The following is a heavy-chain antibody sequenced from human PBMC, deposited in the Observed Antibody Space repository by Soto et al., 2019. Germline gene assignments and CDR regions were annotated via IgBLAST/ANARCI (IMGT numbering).Heavy chain of an antibody. D-gene: IGHD3-9*01. CDR1: GGSISSYY. CDR3: VRGFDWLYDY. CDR2: IYYSGST. V-gene: IGHV4-59*01. J-gene: IGHJ4*02. Sequence: SETLSRTCTVSGGSISSYYWSWIRQPPGKGLEWIGYIYYSGSTNYNPSLKSRVTISVDTSKNQFSLKLSSVTAADTAVYYCVRGFDWLYDYWGQGTLVTVS.